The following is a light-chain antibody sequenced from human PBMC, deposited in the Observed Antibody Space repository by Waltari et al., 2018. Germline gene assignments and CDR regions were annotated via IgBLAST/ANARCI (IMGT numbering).Light chain of an antibody. CDR3: QQYNTWPPYT. V-gene: IGKV3-15*01. CDR2: SGS. Sequence: EIVMTQSPATLSVSPGESATLSCRASESVSSNLAWYQQKPGQAPRLRMYSGSTRATGIPARFSGSGSGREFTLTISSLQSEDFAVYYCQQYNTWPPYTFGQGTKLEIK. CDR1: ESVSSN. J-gene: IGKJ2*01.